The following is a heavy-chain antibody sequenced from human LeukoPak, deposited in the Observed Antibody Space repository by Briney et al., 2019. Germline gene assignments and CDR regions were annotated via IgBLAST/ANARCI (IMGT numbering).Heavy chain of an antibody. Sequence: GGSLRLSCAASGFTFSSYAMSWVRQAPEKGLEWVSTISGSGGGTYYAGSVKGRFNISRDDSKITLNWQMNRLRAEDTAVYYCVKDLGRYRNNCFDYWGQGTLVTVSS. CDR2: ISGSGGGT. CDR3: VKDLGRYRNNCFDY. CDR1: GFTFSSYA. J-gene: IGHJ4*02. D-gene: IGHD1-26*01. V-gene: IGHV3-23*01.